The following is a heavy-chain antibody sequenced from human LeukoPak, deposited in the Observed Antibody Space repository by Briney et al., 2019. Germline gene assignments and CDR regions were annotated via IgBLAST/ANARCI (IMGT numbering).Heavy chain of an antibody. CDR3: ARASTYSDFDY. J-gene: IGHJ4*02. CDR1: GLTFTSFA. CDR2: ISGSGDTT. V-gene: IGHV3-23*01. Sequence: PGGSLRLSCAASGLTFTSFAMSWVRQAPGKGLEWVSAISGSGDTTYYADSVKGRFTISRDNLENTLYTQMNSLRVEDTAVYYCARASTYSDFDYWGQGTLVTVSS. D-gene: IGHD2-15*01.